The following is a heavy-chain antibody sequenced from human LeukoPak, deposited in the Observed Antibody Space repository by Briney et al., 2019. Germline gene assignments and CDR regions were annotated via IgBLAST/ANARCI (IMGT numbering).Heavy chain of an antibody. CDR2: ISGSGGST. Sequence: GGPLRLSCAASGFTFSSYAMSWVRQAPGKGLEWVSAISGSGGSTYYADSVKGRFTISRDNSKNTLYLQMNSLRAEDTAVYYCAKEPTYGSGSYYGYWGQGTLVTVSS. CDR3: AKEPTYGSGSYYGY. D-gene: IGHD3-10*01. J-gene: IGHJ4*02. CDR1: GFTFSSYA. V-gene: IGHV3-23*01.